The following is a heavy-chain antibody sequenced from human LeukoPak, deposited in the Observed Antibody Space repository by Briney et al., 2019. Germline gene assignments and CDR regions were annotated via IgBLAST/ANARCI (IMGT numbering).Heavy chain of an antibody. Sequence: GGSLRLSCAASGFTFSSYEMNWVRQAPGKGLEWVSYISSSGSTKYYADSVKGRFTISRDNAKNSLYLQMNSLRAEDTAVYYCARSGYCSSTSCFLAIYYYYYGMDVWGQGTTVTVSS. CDR3: ARSGYCSSTSCFLAIYYYYYGMDV. J-gene: IGHJ6*02. V-gene: IGHV3-48*03. D-gene: IGHD2-2*01. CDR2: ISSSGSTK. CDR1: GFTFSSYE.